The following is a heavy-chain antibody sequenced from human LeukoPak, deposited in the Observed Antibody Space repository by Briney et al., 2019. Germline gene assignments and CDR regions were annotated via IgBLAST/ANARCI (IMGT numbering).Heavy chain of an antibody. CDR3: ARDRSPTGTGFDY. CDR2: IYTSGST. Sequence: SGTLSLTCSVSGGSITSGNYYWNWIRRPAGKGLEWIGRIYTSGSTNYNPSLKSRVTMSVDTSKNQFSLKLSSVTAADTAVYYCARDRSPTGTGFDYWGQGTLVTVSS. J-gene: IGHJ4*02. D-gene: IGHD1-1*01. V-gene: IGHV4-61*02. CDR1: GGSITSGNYY.